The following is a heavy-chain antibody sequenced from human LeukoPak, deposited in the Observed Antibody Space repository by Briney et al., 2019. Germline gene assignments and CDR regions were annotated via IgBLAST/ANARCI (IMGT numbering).Heavy chain of an antibody. Sequence: PGGSLRLSYVASGFTFNNYWMHWVRQAPGQGLVWVSRIRTDGLETSYADSVKGRFTVSRDNAKNILYLQMNSLRAEDTAVYYCARVMSGYYVVLDIWGQGTMVTVSS. D-gene: IGHD3-3*01. CDR2: IRTDGLET. CDR3: ARVMSGYYVVLDI. V-gene: IGHV3-74*01. J-gene: IGHJ3*02. CDR1: GFTFNNYW.